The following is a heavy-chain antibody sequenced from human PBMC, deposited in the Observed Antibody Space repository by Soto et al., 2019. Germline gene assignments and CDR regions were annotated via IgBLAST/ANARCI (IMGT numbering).Heavy chain of an antibody. V-gene: IGHV5-51*01. CDR3: ARHISNFRYYYYDMDV. CDR1: GYTFTDYW. J-gene: IGHJ6*02. CDR2: IYPGDSDT. D-gene: IGHD4-4*01. Sequence: GESLKISCKGSGYTFTDYWIGWVRQLPGKGLEWMGIIYPGDSDTRYSPSFQGHVTITVDKSTNTAYLQWNTLRASDTAMYYRARHISNFRYYYYDMDVWGQGTTVTVSS.